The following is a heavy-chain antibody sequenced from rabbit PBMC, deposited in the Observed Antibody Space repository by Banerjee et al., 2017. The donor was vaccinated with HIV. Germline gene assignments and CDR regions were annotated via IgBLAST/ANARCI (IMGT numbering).Heavy chain of an antibody. J-gene: IGHJ3*01. CDR3: ARGDGSTIGVSL. V-gene: IGHV1S45*01. CDR1: GFSFSSSYW. D-gene: IGHD7-1*01. Sequence: QEQLEESGGGLVQPEGSLTLTCKASGFSFSSSYWICWVRQAPGKGLEWIGCIYVADHDHYYASWAKGRFTISITSSTTATLQMTSLTAADTATYFCARGDGSTIGVSLWGQGTLVTVS. CDR2: IYVADHDH.